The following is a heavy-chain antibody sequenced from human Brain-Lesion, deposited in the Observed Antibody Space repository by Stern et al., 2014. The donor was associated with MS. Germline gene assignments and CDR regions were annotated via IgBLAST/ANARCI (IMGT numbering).Heavy chain of an antibody. D-gene: IGHD3-3*01. CDR2: INPNTGGT. V-gene: IGHV1-2*02. J-gene: IGHJ6*02. Sequence: MQLVESGAEVKKPGASVKVSCTTSGYIFTGYYIHWVRQAPGQGLEWMAWINPNTGGTKYAQKFQGRVTMIRDTSISTAYVELSSLTSDDTAVYYCARDQRGITIFGVVTDYYYLGMDVWGQGTTVTVSS. CDR1: GYIFTGYY. CDR3: ARDQRGITIFGVVTDYYYLGMDV.